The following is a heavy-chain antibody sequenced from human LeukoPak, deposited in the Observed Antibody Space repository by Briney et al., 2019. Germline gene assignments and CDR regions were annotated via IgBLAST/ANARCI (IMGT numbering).Heavy chain of an antibody. J-gene: IGHJ4*02. D-gene: IGHD6-19*01. V-gene: IGHV3-23*01. Sequence: AGGSLRLSCEASGFTFGSYAMYWVRQAPGKGLEWVAGIFGSGSSAHYADSAKGRFTISRDNSKNTVYLQINSLRAEDTAVYYCGKTTTGYSSGQKPAWPVDYWGQGTLVTVSS. CDR1: GFTFGSYA. CDR2: IFGSGSSA. CDR3: GKTTTGYSSGQKPAWPVDY.